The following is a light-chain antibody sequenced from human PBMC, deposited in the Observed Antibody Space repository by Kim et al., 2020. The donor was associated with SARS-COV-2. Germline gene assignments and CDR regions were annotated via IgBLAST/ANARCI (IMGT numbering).Light chain of an antibody. CDR3: CSYAGSSTYV. CDR1: SSDVGSYNL. J-gene: IGLJ1*01. Sequence: LTQPASVSGSPGQSITISCTGTSSDVGSYNLVSWYQQHPGKAPKLMIYEVSKRPSGVSNRFSGSKSGNTASLTISGLQAEDEADYYCCSYAGSSTYVFGTGTKVTVL. CDR2: EVS. V-gene: IGLV2-23*02.